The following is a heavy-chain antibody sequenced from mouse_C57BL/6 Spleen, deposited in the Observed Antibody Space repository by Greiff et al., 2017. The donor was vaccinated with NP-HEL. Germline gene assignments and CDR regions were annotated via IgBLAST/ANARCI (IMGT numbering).Heavy chain of an antibody. V-gene: IGHV5-17*01. D-gene: IGHD1-1*01. J-gene: IGHJ4*01. CDR2: ISSGSSTI. Sequence: EVKVVESGGGLVKPGGSLKLSCAASGFTFSDYGMHWVRQAPEKGLEWVAYISSGSSTIYYADTVKGRFTISRDNAKNTLFLQMTSLRSEDTAMYYCANYYGSSSYAMDYWGQGTSVTVSS. CDR3: ANYYGSSSYAMDY. CDR1: GFTFSDYG.